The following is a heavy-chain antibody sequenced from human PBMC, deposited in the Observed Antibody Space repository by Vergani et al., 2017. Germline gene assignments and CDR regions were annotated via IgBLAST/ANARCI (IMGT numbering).Heavy chain of an antibody. CDR3: AKHFRGWGIDY. V-gene: IGHV3-30*02. J-gene: IGHJ4*02. Sequence: QVQLVESGGGVVQRGGSLRLSCATSGFTLSNYDMQWIRQGPGKGLEFVAFIQFDGSNQYYADSVKGRFTLSRDFSKNKLYLQMNSLRTDDTATYYFAKHFRGWGIDYWGQGTQVIVSS. D-gene: IGHD3-16*01. CDR2: IQFDGSNQ. CDR1: GFTLSNYD.